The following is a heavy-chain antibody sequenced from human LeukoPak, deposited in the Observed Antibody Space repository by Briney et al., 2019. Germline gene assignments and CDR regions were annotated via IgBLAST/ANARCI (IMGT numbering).Heavy chain of an antibody. D-gene: IGHD6-13*01. J-gene: IGHJ6*02. CDR2: ISSSSSYI. Sequence: GGSLRLSCAASGFTFSSYSMNWVRQAPGKGLEWVSSISSSSSYIYYADSVEGRFTISRDNAKNSLYLQMNSLRAEDTAVYYCARASGYPFDSYYYYYGMDVWGQGTTVTVSS. V-gene: IGHV3-21*01. CDR3: ARASGYPFDSYYYYYGMDV. CDR1: GFTFSSYS.